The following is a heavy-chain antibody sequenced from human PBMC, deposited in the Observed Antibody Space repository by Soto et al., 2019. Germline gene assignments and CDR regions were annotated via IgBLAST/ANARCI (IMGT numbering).Heavy chain of an antibody. J-gene: IGHJ5*02. CDR3: ATSKSYYYDSSGYSNWFDP. Sequence: PSETLSLTCTVSGGSISSGGYYWSWIRQHPGKGLEWIGYIYYSGSTYYNPSLKSRVTISVDTSKNQFSLKLSSVTAADTAVYYCATSKSYYYDSSGYSNWFDPWGQGTLVTVSS. V-gene: IGHV4-31*03. D-gene: IGHD3-22*01. CDR1: GGSISSGGYY. CDR2: IYYSGST.